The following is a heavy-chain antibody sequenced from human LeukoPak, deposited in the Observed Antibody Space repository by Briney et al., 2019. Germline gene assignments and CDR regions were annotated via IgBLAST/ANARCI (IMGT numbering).Heavy chain of an antibody. CDR2: IFPGDSDT. J-gene: IGHJ4*02. D-gene: IGHD4-11*01. V-gene: IGHV5-51*01. CDR3: ARPLTSRNIDY. CDR1: GYTFTTYW. Sequence: GESLKISCKGSGYTFTTYWIAWVRQMPGKGLEWMGIIFPGDSDTIYSPSFQGQVTISADKSTTTAYLQWSSLKASDTAIYYCARPLTSRNIDYWGQGTLVTVSS.